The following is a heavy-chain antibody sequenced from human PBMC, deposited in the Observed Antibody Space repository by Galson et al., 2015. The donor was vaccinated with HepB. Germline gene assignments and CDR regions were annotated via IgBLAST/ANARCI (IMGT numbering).Heavy chain of an antibody. CDR3: ATSIIRLLLNYYYYGMDV. D-gene: IGHD3-22*01. J-gene: IGHJ6*02. Sequence: SVKVSCKVSGYTLTELSMHWVRQAPGKGLEWMGGFDPEDGETIYAQKFQGRVTMTEDTSTDTAYMELSSLRSEDTAVYYCATSIIRLLLNYYYYGMDVWGQGTTVTVSS. V-gene: IGHV1-24*01. CDR2: FDPEDGET. CDR1: GYTLTELS.